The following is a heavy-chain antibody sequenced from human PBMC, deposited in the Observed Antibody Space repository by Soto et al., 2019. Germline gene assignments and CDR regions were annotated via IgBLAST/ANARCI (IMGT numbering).Heavy chain of an antibody. CDR1: GFTFNSYT. CDR3: AREVGRSYYGMDV. Sequence: PGGFLRLSCSASGFTFNSYTMNWVRQAPGKGLEWVASITASGSYIYYADSVKGRFTISRDNAKNSLFLQMDSLGAEDTAVYYCAREVGRSYYGMDVWGQGTMVTVSS. J-gene: IGHJ6*02. D-gene: IGHD1-26*01. V-gene: IGHV3-21*01. CDR2: ITASGSYI.